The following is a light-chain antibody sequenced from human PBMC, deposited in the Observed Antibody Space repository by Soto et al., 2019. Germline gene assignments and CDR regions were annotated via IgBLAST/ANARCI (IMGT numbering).Light chain of an antibody. V-gene: IGLV2-23*02. Sequence: QSALTQPASVSGSPGQSITISCTGTSGDVGYYNLVSWYQQHPGKAPKLMIYEVSKRPSWVSNRFSGSKSGNTASLTISGLQAEDEADYYCTSYAGGDSPYVFGTGTKLTVL. CDR2: EVS. CDR3: TSYAGGDSPYV. J-gene: IGLJ1*01. CDR1: SGDVGYYNL.